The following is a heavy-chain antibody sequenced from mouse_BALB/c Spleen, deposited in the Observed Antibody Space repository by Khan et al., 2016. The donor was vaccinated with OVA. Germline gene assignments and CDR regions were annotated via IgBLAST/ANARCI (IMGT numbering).Heavy chain of an antibody. CDR2: INTYTGEP. J-gene: IGHJ4*01. D-gene: IGHD2-10*01. CDR3: SRPPYFSYTLDH. Sequence: QIQLVQSGPELKKPGETVKISCKASGYTFTNYGMNWVKQSPGKALKWMGWINTYTGEPTYADDFKGRFAFSLETSASTAYLQINNLKNEDTATYFCSRPPYFSYTLDHGGQGTSVTVSA. CDR1: GYTFTNYG. V-gene: IGHV9-3-1*01.